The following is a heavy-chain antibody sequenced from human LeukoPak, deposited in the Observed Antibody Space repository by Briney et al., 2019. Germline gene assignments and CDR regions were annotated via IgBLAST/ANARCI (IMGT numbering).Heavy chain of an antibody. V-gene: IGHV5-51*01. Sequence: GESLQISCQGSGYSFTNFWIGWVRQPPGKGLEWMGIIYPGDSDTRYSPSFQGQVTISADRSISTVYLQWSSLKASDTAMYYCVRLRGDSSSLYWGQGTLVTVSS. D-gene: IGHD6-6*01. J-gene: IGHJ4*02. CDR2: IYPGDSDT. CDR1: GYSFTNFW. CDR3: VRLRGDSSSLY.